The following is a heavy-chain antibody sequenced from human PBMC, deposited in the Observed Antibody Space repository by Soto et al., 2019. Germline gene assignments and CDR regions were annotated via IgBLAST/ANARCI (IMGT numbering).Heavy chain of an antibody. D-gene: IGHD2-21*01. J-gene: IGHJ4*02. CDR3: ARSLLQGDF. Sequence: QVQVVQSGAGVKKPGASVKVSCKASGYTFIHYYIHWVRQAPGQGLEWMAIINPNGGSTNYAQKFQGRVTVTSDTSTSTVSMELNSLESDDTAVYFCARSLLQGDFWGQGTLVTVSS. CDR2: INPNGGST. V-gene: IGHV1-46*01. CDR1: GYTFIHYY.